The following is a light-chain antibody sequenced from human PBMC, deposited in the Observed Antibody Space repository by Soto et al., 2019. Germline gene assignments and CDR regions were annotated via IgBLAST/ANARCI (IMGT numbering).Light chain of an antibody. J-gene: IGKJ5*01. CDR1: PSVTNY. V-gene: IGKV3-11*01. Sequence: EIVLTQSPATLSLSPGERATLSCRASPSVTNYLAWYQQKPGQPPRLLIYGAFNRAAGIPARFSGSGSGTDFTLTFSSLEPEDSAVYYCQQRNIWPPVTFGQGTRLEIK. CDR3: QQRNIWPPVT. CDR2: GAF.